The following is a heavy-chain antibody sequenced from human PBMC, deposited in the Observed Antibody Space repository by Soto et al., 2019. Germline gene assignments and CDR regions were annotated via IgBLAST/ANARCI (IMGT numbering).Heavy chain of an antibody. CDR1: GFTFSSYA. Sequence: GGSLRLSCAASGFTFSSYAMSWVRQAPGKGLEWVGRIKSKTDGGTTDYAAPVKGRFTISRDDSKNTLYLQMNSLKTEDTAVYYCTTDLPPAAMRGDYYGMDVWGQGTTVTVSS. CDR3: TTDLPPAAMRGDYYGMDV. D-gene: IGHD2-2*01. V-gene: IGHV3-15*01. CDR2: IKSKTDGGTT. J-gene: IGHJ6*02.